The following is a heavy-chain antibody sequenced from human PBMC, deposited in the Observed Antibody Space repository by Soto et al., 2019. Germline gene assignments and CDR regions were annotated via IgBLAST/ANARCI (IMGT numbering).Heavy chain of an antibody. CDR3: AQQYYDFWSGMVGYYYYGMDV. V-gene: IGHV3-30*18. CDR2: ISYDGRNK. J-gene: IGHJ6*02. Sequence: QVQLVESGGGVVQPGRSLRLSCAASGFTFSSYGMHWVRQAPGKGLEWVAVISYDGRNKYYADSVKGRFTISRDNSNNTLYLQMTSLRAEDTAVYYCAQQYYDFWSGMVGYYYYGMDVWGQGTTVTVSS. CDR1: GFTFSSYG. D-gene: IGHD3-3*01.